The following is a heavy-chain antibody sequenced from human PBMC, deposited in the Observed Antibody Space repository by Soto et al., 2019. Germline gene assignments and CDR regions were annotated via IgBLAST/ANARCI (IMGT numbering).Heavy chain of an antibody. J-gene: IGHJ6*02. D-gene: IGHD6-13*01. V-gene: IGHV1-18*01. Sequence: GASVKVSCKASGYTFTSYGISWVRQAPGQGLEWMGWISAYNGNTNYAQKLQGRVTMTTDTSTSTAYMELRSLRSDDTAVYYCARDPEQLGYYYGMDVWGQGTTVTVSS. CDR3: ARDPEQLGYYYGMDV. CDR1: GYTFTSYG. CDR2: ISAYNGNT.